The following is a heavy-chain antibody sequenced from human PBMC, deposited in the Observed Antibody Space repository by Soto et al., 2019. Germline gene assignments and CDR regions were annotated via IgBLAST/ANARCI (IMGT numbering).Heavy chain of an antibody. CDR3: AAIVVGATRHSDVDH. CDR1: GAPISSNDYF. V-gene: IGHV4-39*01. J-gene: IGHJ4*02. D-gene: IGHD2-15*01. Sequence: GTLSLTCSVSGAPISSNDYFWAWIRQPPGRGLEFIASMHASGGTYHASSLKSRATMSLDTSKDQFSLKLQSVTAADTGTYYCAAIVVGATRHSDVDHWGQGALVTVSS. CDR2: MHASGGT.